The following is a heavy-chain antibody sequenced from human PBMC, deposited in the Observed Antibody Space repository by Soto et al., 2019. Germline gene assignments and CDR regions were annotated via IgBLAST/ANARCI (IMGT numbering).Heavy chain of an antibody. V-gene: IGHV3-72*01. Sequence: EVQLVESGGGLVQPGGSLRLSCSVSGFTLSDHYIDWVRQAPGKGLEWVGHSRNQANGYSTIYAASVKGRFTTSRDDSKNLVYLQMESLRTEDTAVYYCVRDTYFSDSSSYTRCFDFWGQGALVTVSS. CDR3: VRDTYFSDSSSYTRCFDF. CDR2: SRNQANGYST. D-gene: IGHD3-22*01. J-gene: IGHJ4*02. CDR1: GFTLSDHY.